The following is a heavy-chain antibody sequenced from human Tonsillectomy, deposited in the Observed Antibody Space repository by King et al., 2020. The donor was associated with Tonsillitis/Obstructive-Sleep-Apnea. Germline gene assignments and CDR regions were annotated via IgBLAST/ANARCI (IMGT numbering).Heavy chain of an antibody. Sequence: EVQLVESGGGLVQPGRSLRLSCTASGFTFGDYAMSWVRQAPGKGLEWVGFIRSKAYGGTTEYAASVKGRFTISRDDSKTIDYLQMNSLKTEDTAVYYCTRETSIYSSGWYCYYFDYWGQGTLVSVSS. D-gene: IGHD6-19*01. CDR2: IRSKAYGGTT. CDR1: GFTFGDYA. J-gene: IGHJ4*02. CDR3: TRETSIYSSGWYCYYFDY. V-gene: IGHV3-49*04.